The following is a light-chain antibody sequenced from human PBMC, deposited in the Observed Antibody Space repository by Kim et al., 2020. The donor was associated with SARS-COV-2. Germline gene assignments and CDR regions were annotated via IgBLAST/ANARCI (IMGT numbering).Light chain of an antibody. CDR2: GAS. J-gene: IGKJ4*01. Sequence: EIVMTQSPATLSVSPGERATLSCRASQSINSNLAWYQQKPGQPPRLLIYGASTRATGIPSRFSGSGSETEFTLTISSLQSEDFAVFFCQQYNNWPLTFAGGTNLEI. CDR1: QSINSN. CDR3: QQYNNWPLT. V-gene: IGKV3-15*01.